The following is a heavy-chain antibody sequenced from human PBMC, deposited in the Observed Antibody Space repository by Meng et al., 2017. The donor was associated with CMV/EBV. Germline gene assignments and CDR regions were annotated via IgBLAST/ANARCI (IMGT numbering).Heavy chain of an antibody. CDR3: ARGAVVVVPAADDAFDI. CDR2: IIPILGIA. Sequence: SVKVSCKASGGTFSSYTISWVRQAPGQGLEWMGRIIPILGIANYAQKFQGRVTITADKSTSTAYMELSSLRSEDTAVYYCARGAVVVVPAADDAFDIWGQGTMVPSPQ. CDR1: GGTFSSYT. D-gene: IGHD2-2*01. J-gene: IGHJ3*02. V-gene: IGHV1-69*02.